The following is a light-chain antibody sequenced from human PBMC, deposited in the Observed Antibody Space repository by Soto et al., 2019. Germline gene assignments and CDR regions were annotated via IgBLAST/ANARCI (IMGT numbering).Light chain of an antibody. V-gene: IGKV3-15*01. J-gene: IGKJ2*01. CDR2: GAS. CDR3: QQYIDWPPYT. CDR1: QTVSRS. Sequence: TQSPGTLSLSPGERATLSCRASQTVSRSLAWYQQKPGQAPRLLIYGASMRATGVPDRFSGSGSGTDFTLTISSLQSEDFAVYYCQQYIDWPPYTFGQGTKVDIK.